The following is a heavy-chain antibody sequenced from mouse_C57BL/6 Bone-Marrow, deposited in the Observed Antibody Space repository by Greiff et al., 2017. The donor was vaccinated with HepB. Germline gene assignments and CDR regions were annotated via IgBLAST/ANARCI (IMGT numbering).Heavy chain of an antibody. CDR1: GFTFSDYY. CDR2: ISNGGGST. V-gene: IGHV5-12*01. Sequence: EVKVEESGGGLVQPGGSLKLPCAASGFTFSDYYMYWVRQTPEKRLEWVAYISNGGGSTYYPDTVKGRFTISRDNAKNTLYLQMSRLKSDDTAMYYCARRGSYPYAMDYWGQGTSVTVSS. J-gene: IGHJ4*01. D-gene: IGHD6-1*01. CDR3: ARRGSYPYAMDY.